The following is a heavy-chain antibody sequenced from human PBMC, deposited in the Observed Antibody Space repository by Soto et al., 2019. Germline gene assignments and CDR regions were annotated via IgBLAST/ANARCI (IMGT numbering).Heavy chain of an antibody. D-gene: IGHD6-25*01. CDR1: GGSLSSYY. Sequence: SETLSLTCTVSGGSLSSYYWTWIRQSPGKGLEWIGYVYFSGNTNYNPSLKSRVTISIDTSKKQFSLRLASVTAADTAFYYCGSVRPSGYVLSWGQGTLVTVS. V-gene: IGHV4-59*01. J-gene: IGHJ5*02. CDR3: GSVRPSGYVLS. CDR2: VYFSGNT.